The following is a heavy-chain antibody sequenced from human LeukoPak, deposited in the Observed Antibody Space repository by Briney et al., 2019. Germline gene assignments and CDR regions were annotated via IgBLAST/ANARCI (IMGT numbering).Heavy chain of an antibody. J-gene: IGHJ5*02. CDR3: ARHNTRFLERLPALGS. D-gene: IGHD3-3*01. CDR1: GFTFNGYA. V-gene: IGHV3-30*02. CDR2: IRHDGSSE. Sequence: PGGSLRLSCLASGFTFNGYAMHWVRRAPGKGLEWVAFIRHDGSSEYYADSVKGRFIISRDRSGNTLSLQMKSLRPEDTAMYYCARHNTRFLERLPALGSWGQGTLVTVSS.